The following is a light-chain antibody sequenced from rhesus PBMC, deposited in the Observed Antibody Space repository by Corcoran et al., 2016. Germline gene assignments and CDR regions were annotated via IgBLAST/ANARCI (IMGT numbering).Light chain of an antibody. CDR2: KES. J-gene: IGKJ1*01. Sequence: DIQMTQSPSSLSASVGDRVTITCRASQGISSWLAWYQQRPRKALKLLIYKESSLQSGGQSRFSGSGSGIYFTLTISSLQSEDFATYFCQQYNSRPWTFGQGTKVEIK. V-gene: IGKV1-21*01. CDR1: QGISSW. CDR3: QQYNSRPWT.